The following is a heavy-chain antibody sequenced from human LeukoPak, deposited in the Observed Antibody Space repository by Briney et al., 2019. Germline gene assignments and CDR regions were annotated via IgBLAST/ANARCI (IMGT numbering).Heavy chain of an antibody. D-gene: IGHD3-10*02. Sequence: PGGSLRLSCAASGFTFSSYAMSWVRQASGKGLEWVANIKQDGSEKYYVDSVKGRFTISRDNAKNSLYLQMNSLRAEDTAVYYCAELGITMIGGVWGKGTTVTISS. CDR2: IKQDGSEK. CDR3: AELGITMIGGV. J-gene: IGHJ6*04. CDR1: GFTFSSYA. V-gene: IGHV3-7*01.